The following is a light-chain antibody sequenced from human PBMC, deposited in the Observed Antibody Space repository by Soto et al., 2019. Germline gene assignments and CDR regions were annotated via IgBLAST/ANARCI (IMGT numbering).Light chain of an antibody. Sequence: IVMTQSPDSLAVSRGETATINCKSSQSVVSSSSNKNFLGWYQQKRGQPPKLLIYWASTRQSGVLDRFSGSGSGTDFTLTISSLQAEDVAVYYCQQYYSAPITFGQGTRLEIK. CDR2: WAS. CDR1: QSVVSSSSNKNF. V-gene: IGKV4-1*01. CDR3: QQYYSAPIT. J-gene: IGKJ5*01.